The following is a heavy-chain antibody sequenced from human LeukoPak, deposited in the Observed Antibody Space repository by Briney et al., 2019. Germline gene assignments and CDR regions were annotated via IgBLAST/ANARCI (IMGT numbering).Heavy chain of an antibody. CDR3: ARVGGAWYSDY. Sequence: TGGSLRLSCAASGFTFDDYAMHWVRQAPGKGLEWVSGISWNSGSIGYADSVKGRFTISRDNAKNSLYLQMNSLRAEDTALYYCARVGGAWYSDYWGQGTLVTVSS. J-gene: IGHJ4*02. CDR2: ISWNSGSI. CDR1: GFTFDDYA. V-gene: IGHV3-9*01. D-gene: IGHD2-15*01.